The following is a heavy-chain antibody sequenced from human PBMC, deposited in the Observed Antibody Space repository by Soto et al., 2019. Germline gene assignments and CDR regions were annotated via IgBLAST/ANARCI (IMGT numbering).Heavy chain of an antibody. D-gene: IGHD3-10*01. V-gene: IGHV4-4*08. CDR3: ASSDGHPGDFFYYNGMDV. CDR2: VYTSDYT. Sequence: SETLSLTCSVSGASIRSYYWHWIRQPPGKGLEWIGYVYTSDYTRYSSSLKSRVTISVDTSKSQFYLRLNSVTAADTAVYYCASSDGHPGDFFYYNGMDVWGQGTTVAVSS. J-gene: IGHJ6*02. CDR1: GASIRSYY.